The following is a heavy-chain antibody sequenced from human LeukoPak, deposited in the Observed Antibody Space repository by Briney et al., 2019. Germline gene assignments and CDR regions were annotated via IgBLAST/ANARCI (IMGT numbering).Heavy chain of an antibody. V-gene: IGHV3-21*01. CDR3: ARRSRTHGEYYFDY. CDR1: GFTFSLYR. J-gene: IGHJ4*02. CDR2: INKRSSYI. Sequence: TGGPLSLLCAASGFTFSLYRKIWLREAPGKGLEWVSYINKRSSYIYYADPVKGRFTISRDNAKPSLSLQMNSLSPEDTAVYYCARRSRTHGEYYFDYRGQGPLVPVSS. D-gene: IGHD2-2*01.